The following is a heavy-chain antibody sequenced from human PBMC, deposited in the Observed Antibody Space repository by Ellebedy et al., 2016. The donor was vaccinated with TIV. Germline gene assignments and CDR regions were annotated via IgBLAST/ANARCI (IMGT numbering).Heavy chain of an antibody. CDR3: ARVSSGRRRIAAAGTGYFQH. Sequence: GESLKISCEASGFTFSSFGMHWVRQAPGQGLVWVSRINSDGSSTSYADSVKGRFTISRDNAKNTLYLQMNSLRAEDTAVYYCARVSSGRRRIAAAGTGYFQHWGQGTLVTVSS. CDR2: INSDGSST. J-gene: IGHJ1*01. CDR1: GFTFSSFG. V-gene: IGHV3-74*01. D-gene: IGHD6-13*01.